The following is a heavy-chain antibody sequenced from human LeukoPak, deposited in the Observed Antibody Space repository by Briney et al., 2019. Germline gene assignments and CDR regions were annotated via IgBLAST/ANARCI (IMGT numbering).Heavy chain of an antibody. Sequence: GGSLRLSCAASGFIFSSHTMHWVRQAPGKGLEWVALISKDGTNDYYADSGKGRFTISRDNSKNTLYLQMNSLISEDTAVYYCARSTLGTMTRLGDYWGQGTLVTVSS. CDR1: GFIFSSHT. CDR2: ISKDGTND. J-gene: IGHJ4*02. CDR3: ARSTLGTMTRLGDY. V-gene: IGHV3-30-3*01. D-gene: IGHD1-1*01.